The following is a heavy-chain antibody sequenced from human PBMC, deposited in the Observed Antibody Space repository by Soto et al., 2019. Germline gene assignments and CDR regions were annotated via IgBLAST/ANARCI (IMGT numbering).Heavy chain of an antibody. V-gene: IGHV1-3*01. J-gene: IGHJ4*02. Sequence: QVQLVQSGAEVKKPGASVKVSCKASGYTFTSYAMHWVRQAPGQRLEWMGWINAGNGNTKYSQKFQGRVTITRDTSARTAYMKLSSLRSEDTAVYYCARGPVGDGYVFDYWGQGTLVTVSS. CDR1: GYTFTSYA. CDR2: INAGNGNT. CDR3: ARGPVGDGYVFDY. D-gene: IGHD3-16*01.